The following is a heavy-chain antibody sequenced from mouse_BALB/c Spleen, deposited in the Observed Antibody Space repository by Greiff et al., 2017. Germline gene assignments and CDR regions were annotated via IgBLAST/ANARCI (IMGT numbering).Heavy chain of an antibody. CDR3: ARSGYYGSSSMDY. V-gene: IGHV3-2*02. D-gene: IGHD1-1*01. CDR1: GYSITSDYA. CDR2: ISYSGST. Sequence: EVKLQESGPGLVKPSQSLSLTCTVTGYSITSDYAWNWIRQFPGNKLEWMGYISYSGSTSYNPSLKSRISITRDTSKNQFFLQLNSVTTEDTATYYCARSGYYGSSSMDYWGQGTSVTVSS. J-gene: IGHJ4*01.